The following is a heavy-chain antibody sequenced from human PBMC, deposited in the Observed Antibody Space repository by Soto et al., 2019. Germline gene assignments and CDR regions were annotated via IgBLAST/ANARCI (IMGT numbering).Heavy chain of an antibody. CDR3: ARDTEDTAMVFSHQVYYYYGMDV. J-gene: IGHJ6*02. V-gene: IGHV1-18*01. Sequence: QVQLVQSGAEVKKPGASVKVSCKASGYTFTSYGISWVRQAPGQGLEWMGWISAYNGNTNYAQKLQGRVTMTTDTTTSKANMELRSLRSDDTAVYYCARDTEDTAMVFSHQVYYYYGMDVWGQGTTVTVSS. D-gene: IGHD5-18*01. CDR2: ISAYNGNT. CDR1: GYTFTSYG.